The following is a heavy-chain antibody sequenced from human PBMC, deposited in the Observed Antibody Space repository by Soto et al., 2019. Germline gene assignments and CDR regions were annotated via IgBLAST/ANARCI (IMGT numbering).Heavy chain of an antibody. CDR1: GGSISSRLYY. CDR2: IYFSGRT. J-gene: IGHJ5*01. V-gene: IGHV4-39*07. D-gene: IGHD2-2*03. CDR3: SRVLDAPNSFDS. Sequence: ETLSVTCTVFGGSISSRLYYWDWIRQPPGKGLEWMGNIYFSGRTSYNPSLKSRVTISVDTSNNQFSLKLSSVTAADTAVYYCSRVLDAPNSFDSWCQGPLVSVS.